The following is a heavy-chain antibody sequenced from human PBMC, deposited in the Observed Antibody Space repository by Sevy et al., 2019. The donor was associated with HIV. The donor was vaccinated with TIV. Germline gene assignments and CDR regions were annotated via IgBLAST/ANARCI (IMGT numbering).Heavy chain of an antibody. CDR3: ASGGAWNYGY. D-gene: IGHD1-7*01. CDR2: INHSGST. CDR1: GGSFSGYY. J-gene: IGHJ4*02. Sequence: SETLSLTCAVYGGSFSGYYWSWIRQPPGKGLEWIGEINHSGSTNYNPSLKSRVTISVDTSKNQFSLKLSSVTAADTAVYYCASGGAWNYGYWGQGTLVTVSS. V-gene: IGHV4-34*01.